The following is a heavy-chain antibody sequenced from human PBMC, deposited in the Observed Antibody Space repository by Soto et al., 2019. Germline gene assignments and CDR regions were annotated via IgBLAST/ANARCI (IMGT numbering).Heavy chain of an antibody. D-gene: IGHD3-3*01. J-gene: IGHJ6*02. CDR3: ARGVNEEFEYYEFWTYYYGMDV. V-gene: IGHV1-18*04. Sequence: QVQLVQSGAEVKKPGASVKVSCKASGYTFTSYGISWVRQAPGQGLEWMGWISAYNGNTNYAQKLQGRVTMTTDTSTSTAYMDLRRLRSEDTAVYYCARGVNEEFEYYEFWTYYYGMDVWGQGTTVTGSS. CDR1: GYTFTSYG. CDR2: ISAYNGNT.